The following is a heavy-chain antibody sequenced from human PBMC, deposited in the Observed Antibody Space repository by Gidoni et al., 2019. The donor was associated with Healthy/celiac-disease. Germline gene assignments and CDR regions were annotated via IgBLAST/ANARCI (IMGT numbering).Heavy chain of an antibody. CDR3: ARGNRDGFPGQQLVEFDY. Sequence: QVQLQQWGAGLLKPSETLSLTCAVYGGSFSGYYWSWIRQPPGKGLEWIGEINHSGSTNYNPSLKSRVTISVDTSKNQFSLKLSSVTAADTAVYYCARGNRDGFPGQQLVEFDYWGQGTLVTVSS. CDR2: INHSGST. D-gene: IGHD6-13*01. V-gene: IGHV4-34*01. CDR1: GGSFSGYY. J-gene: IGHJ4*02.